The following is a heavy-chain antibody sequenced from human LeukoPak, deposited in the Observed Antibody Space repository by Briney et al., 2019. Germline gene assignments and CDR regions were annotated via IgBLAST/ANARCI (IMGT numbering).Heavy chain of an antibody. D-gene: IGHD6-13*01. CDR3: TRLAAAGPLFDY. V-gene: IGHV3-73*01. Sequence: GGSLRLSCAASGFTFSGSAMHWVRQASGKGLEWVGRIRSKANSYATAYAASVKGRFTISRDDSKNTAYLQMNSLKPEDTAVYYCTRLAAAGPLFDYWGQGTLVTVSS. J-gene: IGHJ4*02. CDR1: GFTFSGSA. CDR2: IRSKANSYAT.